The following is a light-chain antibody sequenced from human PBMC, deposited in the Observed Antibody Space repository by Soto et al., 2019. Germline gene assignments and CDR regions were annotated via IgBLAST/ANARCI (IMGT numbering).Light chain of an antibody. CDR3: KRCYSTVT. J-gene: IGKJ3*01. CDR2: RAS. V-gene: IGKV1-39*01. CDR1: QSISNY. Sequence: IQMTQFPSSLSASVGERVSITCRASQSISNYINWYQQKPGKAPKLLVYRASTLQSGVPSRFSGSGSGTDFTRTISSLHPEDFATYYCKRCYSTVTFGPGTKVAI.